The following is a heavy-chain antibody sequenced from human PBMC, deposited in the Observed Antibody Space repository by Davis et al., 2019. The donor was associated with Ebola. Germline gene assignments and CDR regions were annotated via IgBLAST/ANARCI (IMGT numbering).Heavy chain of an antibody. J-gene: IGHJ5*02. CDR1: GYSINRGFS. CDR3: ARNGYTYYDFWSGYMYNWFDP. V-gene: IGHV4-38-2*02. D-gene: IGHD3-3*01. Sequence: MPSETLSLTCTVSGYSINRGFSWGWIRQPPGKGLEWIGSIYHSGSTNYSPSLKRRVTISADTSNNQFSLKLGSVTAADTAVYYCARNGYTYYDFWSGYMYNWFDPWGQGTLVTVSS. CDR2: IYHSGST.